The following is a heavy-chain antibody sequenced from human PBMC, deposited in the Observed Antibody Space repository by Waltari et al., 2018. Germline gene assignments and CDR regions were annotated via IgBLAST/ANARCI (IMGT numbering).Heavy chain of an antibody. CDR1: GFTFNSVS. D-gene: IGHD3-22*01. V-gene: IGHV3-21*02. Sequence: EVQLVESGGGLVKPGGSLTLSFEASGFTFNSVSMTWVRQAPGKGLEWLSTIASGSDYIFYAVSVRGRFTISRDNARSTVNLRMNSLRTEDTAVYYCVKGGYIISDYWGQGIQVIVSS. CDR2: IASGSDYI. J-gene: IGHJ4*02. CDR3: VKGGYIISDY.